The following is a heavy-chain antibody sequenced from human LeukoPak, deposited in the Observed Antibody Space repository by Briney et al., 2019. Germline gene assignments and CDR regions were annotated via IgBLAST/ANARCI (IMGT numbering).Heavy chain of an antibody. CDR2: ISWNSGSI. CDR3: AASREMATIRY. J-gene: IGHJ4*02. D-gene: IGHD5-24*01. CDR1: GFTFDDYA. Sequence: GGSLRLSCAASGFTFDDYAMLWVRQAPGKGLEWVSGISWNSGSIGYADSVKGRFTISRDNAKNSLYLQMNSLRAEDTALYYCAASREMATIRYWGQGTLVTVSS. V-gene: IGHV3-9*01.